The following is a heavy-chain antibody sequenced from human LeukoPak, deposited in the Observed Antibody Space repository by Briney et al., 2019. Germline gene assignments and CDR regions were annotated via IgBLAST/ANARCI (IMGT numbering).Heavy chain of an antibody. D-gene: IGHD3-22*01. Sequence: GASVKVSCKASGHTFTSYGISWVRQAPGQGLEWMGWISAYNGNTNYAQKLQGRVTMTTDTSTSTAYMELRSLRSDDTAVYYCARDLLGYDSSGYYYPNDYWGQGTLVTVSS. CDR3: ARDLLGYDSSGYYYPNDY. V-gene: IGHV1-18*01. CDR1: GHTFTSYG. J-gene: IGHJ4*02. CDR2: ISAYNGNT.